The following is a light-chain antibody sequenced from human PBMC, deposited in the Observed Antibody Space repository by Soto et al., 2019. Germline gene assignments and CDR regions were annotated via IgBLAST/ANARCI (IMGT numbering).Light chain of an antibody. CDR1: SSDVGGYDY. J-gene: IGLJ1*01. CDR3: SSHTCGSTRV. V-gene: IGLV2-14*01. CDR2: EVT. Sequence: QSLLTQPASVSGSPGQPIAISCTGTSSDVGGYDYVSWYQQHPDKAPKLMIYEVTKRPSGVSNRFSGSKSGNTASLTISGLQPEDEADYYCSSHTCGSTRVFGSGTKVNVL.